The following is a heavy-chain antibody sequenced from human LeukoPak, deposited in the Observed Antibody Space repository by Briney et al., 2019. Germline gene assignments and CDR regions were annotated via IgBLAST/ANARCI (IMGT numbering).Heavy chain of an antibody. CDR3: ARQYQQLGGDAFDI. D-gene: IGHD2-2*01. Sequence: ASVKVSCKASGYTFTGHHMHWVRQAPGQGLEWMGWINPNSGGTNYAQKFQGRVTMTRDTSISTAYMELSRPRSDDTAVYYCARQYQQLGGDAFDIWGQGTMVTVSS. CDR2: INPNSGGT. J-gene: IGHJ3*02. V-gene: IGHV1-2*02. CDR1: GYTFTGHH.